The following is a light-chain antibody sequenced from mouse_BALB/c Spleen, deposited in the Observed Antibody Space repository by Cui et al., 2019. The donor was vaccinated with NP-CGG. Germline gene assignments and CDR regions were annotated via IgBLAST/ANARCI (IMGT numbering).Light chain of an antibody. CDR3: ALWYSNHWV. CDR2: GTN. CDR1: TGAVTTSNY. V-gene: IGLV1*01. J-gene: IGLJ1*01. Sequence: QAVVTHESAITTSPGETVTLTCRSNTGAVTTSNYANWVQEKPDHLFAGLIGGTNNRAPGVPARFSGSLIGDKAALTITGAQTEDEAIYFCALWYSNHWVFGGGTKLTVL.